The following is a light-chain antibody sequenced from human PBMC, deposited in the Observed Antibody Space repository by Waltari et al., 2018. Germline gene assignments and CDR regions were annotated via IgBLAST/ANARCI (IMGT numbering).Light chain of an antibody. CDR2: KSS. Sequence: DIQMTQSPSTLSASVGDRVTITCRASQTISTLLAWYQQIPGKAPKLLIYKSSRLEGGVPSRFSGSGSGTEFTLTISSLQPDDFATYFCLQAYSFPRTFGQGTKLEIK. CDR1: QTISTL. CDR3: LQAYSFPRT. J-gene: IGKJ2*01. V-gene: IGKV1-5*03.